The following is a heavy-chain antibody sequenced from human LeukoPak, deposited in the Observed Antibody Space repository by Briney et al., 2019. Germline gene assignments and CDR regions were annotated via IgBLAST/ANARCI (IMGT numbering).Heavy chain of an antibody. CDR1: GVSISSSGDY. CDR3: ARQHPDYDILTGYFEFDY. CDR2: IYYSGST. D-gene: IGHD3-9*01. J-gene: IGHJ4*02. Sequence: PSETLSLTCTVSGVSISSSGDYWTWIRQHPEKGLEYIGYIYYSGSTYYNPSLKSRVTISVDTSENQFFLKLSSVTAADTAVYYCARQHPDYDILTGYFEFDYWGQGTLVTVSS. V-gene: IGHV4-39*01.